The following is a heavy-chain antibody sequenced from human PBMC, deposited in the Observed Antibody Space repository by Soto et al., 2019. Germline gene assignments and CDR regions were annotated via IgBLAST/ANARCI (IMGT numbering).Heavy chain of an antibody. CDR2: IDPSDSYT. V-gene: IGHV5-10-1*01. D-gene: IGHD6-19*01. CDR3: ARGIAVAGTGHYYYYYGMGV. Sequence: GESLKISCKGSGYSFTSYWISWVRQMPGKGLEWMGRIDPSDSYTNYSPSFQGHVTISADKSISTAYLQWSSLKASDTAMYYCARGIAVAGTGHYYYYYGMGVRGQGTTVTVSS. CDR1: GYSFTSYW. J-gene: IGHJ6*02.